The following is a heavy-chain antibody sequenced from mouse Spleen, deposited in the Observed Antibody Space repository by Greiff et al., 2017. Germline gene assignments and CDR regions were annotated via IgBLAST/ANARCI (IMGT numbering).Heavy chain of an antibody. J-gene: IGHJ2*01. CDR2: IHPNSGST. Sequence: QVQLQQPGAELVKPGASVKLFCKASGYTFTSYWMHWVKQRPGQGLEWIGMIHPNSGSTNYNEKFKSKATLTVDKSSSTAYMQLSSLTSEDSAVYYCAKNYGSRDFDYWGQGTTLTVSS. CDR1: GYTFTSYW. D-gene: IGHD1-1*01. V-gene: IGHV1-64*01. CDR3: AKNYGSRDFDY.